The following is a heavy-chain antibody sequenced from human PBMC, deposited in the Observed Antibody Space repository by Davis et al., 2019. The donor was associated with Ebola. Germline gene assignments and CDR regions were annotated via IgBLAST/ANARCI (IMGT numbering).Heavy chain of an antibody. V-gene: IGHV3-21*01. CDR3: AREISVAHMDV. D-gene: IGHD6-19*01. CDR2: ISSSSDYI. Sequence: GESLKISCAASGFTFSSYSMNWVRQAPGKGLEWVSSISSSSDYIYYADSVKGRFTISRDNAKNSLYLQMDSLRVEDTGVYYCAREISVAHMDVWGQGTTVTVSS. CDR1: GFTFSSYS. J-gene: IGHJ6*02.